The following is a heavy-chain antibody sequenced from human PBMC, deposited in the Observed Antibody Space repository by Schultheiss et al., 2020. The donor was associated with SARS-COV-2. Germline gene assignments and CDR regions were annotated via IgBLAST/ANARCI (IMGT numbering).Heavy chain of an antibody. Sequence: SVKVSCKASGYTFTSYGISWVRQAPGQGLEWLGGIIPILGTAHYAQKFQGRVTITADKSTSTAYMELRSLRSDDTAVYYCARAIHYYDSSGPEYFQHWGQGTLVTVSS. V-gene: IGHV1-69*06. CDR3: ARAIHYYDSSGPEYFQH. CDR1: GYTFTSYG. J-gene: IGHJ1*01. CDR2: IIPILGTA. D-gene: IGHD3-22*01.